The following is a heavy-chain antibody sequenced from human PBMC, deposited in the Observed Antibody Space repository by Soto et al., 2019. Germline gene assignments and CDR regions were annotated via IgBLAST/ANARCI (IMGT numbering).Heavy chain of an antibody. Sequence: EVQLVESGGGLVQPGGSLRLSCAASGFTFSSYEMNWVRQAPGKGLEWVSYISSSGSTIYYADSVKGRFTISRDNAKNSLYLQMNSLRAEDTAVYYCARHDFWSGTPNDYWGQGTLVTVSS. D-gene: IGHD3-3*01. V-gene: IGHV3-48*03. CDR3: ARHDFWSGTPNDY. CDR2: ISSSGSTI. J-gene: IGHJ4*02. CDR1: GFTFSSYE.